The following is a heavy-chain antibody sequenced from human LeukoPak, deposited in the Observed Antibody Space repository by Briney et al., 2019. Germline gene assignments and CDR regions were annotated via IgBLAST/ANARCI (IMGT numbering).Heavy chain of an antibody. CDR1: GGTFSSYA. CDR3: ARDCSGGGCADYYGMDV. D-gene: IGHD2-15*01. CDR2: IIPIFGTA. Sequence: SVKVSCKASGGTFSSYAISWVRQAPGQGLEWMGGIIPIFGTANYAQKFQGRVTITADKSTSTAYMELSSMRSEDTAVYYCARDCSGGGCADYYGMDVWGKGTTVTVSS. J-gene: IGHJ6*04. V-gene: IGHV1-69*06.